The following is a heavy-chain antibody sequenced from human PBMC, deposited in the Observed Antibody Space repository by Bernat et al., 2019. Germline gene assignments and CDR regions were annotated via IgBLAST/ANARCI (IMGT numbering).Heavy chain of an antibody. CDR1: GFSFSSYR. Sequence: EVQLVESGGGLVQPGGSLRLSCAASGFSFSSYRMHWVRQAPGKGLVWVSRISSDGSSTTYADSVKGRFTISRDNAKNIVHLQVNSVRAEDTAVYYCAREVSTTTHFDYWGQGTLVTVSS. CDR2: ISSDGSST. V-gene: IGHV3-74*01. D-gene: IGHD2/OR15-2a*01. J-gene: IGHJ4*02. CDR3: AREVSTTTHFDY.